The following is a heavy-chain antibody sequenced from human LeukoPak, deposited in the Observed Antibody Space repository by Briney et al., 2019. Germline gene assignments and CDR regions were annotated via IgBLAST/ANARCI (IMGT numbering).Heavy chain of an antibody. J-gene: IGHJ4*02. V-gene: IGHV4-4*02. CDR2: IYHSGIT. CDR1: GGSISSSNW. Sequence: SETLSLTCAVSGGSISSSNWWSWVRQPPGKGLDWFGEIYHSGITNYNPSLKSPVTISVDKSKNQFSLKLSSVTAADTAVYYCARDPLLIGHFDYWGQGTLVTVSS. CDR3: ARDPLLIGHFDY.